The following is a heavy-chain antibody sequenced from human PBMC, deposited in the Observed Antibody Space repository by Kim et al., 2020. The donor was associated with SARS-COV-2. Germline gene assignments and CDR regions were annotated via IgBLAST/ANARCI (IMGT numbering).Heavy chain of an antibody. CDR3: ARDYGNYNWYIYL. J-gene: IGHJ2*01. D-gene: IGHD4-4*01. Sequence: NNTPSLKSRATISLDSSKNQFSMILTSVTAADTAVYYCARDYGNYNWYIYLWGRGTLVTVSS. V-gene: IGHV4-34*11.